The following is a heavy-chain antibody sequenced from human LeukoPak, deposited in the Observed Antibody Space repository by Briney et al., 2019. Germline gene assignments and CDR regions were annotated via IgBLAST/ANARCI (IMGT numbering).Heavy chain of an antibody. J-gene: IGHJ4*02. CDR3: ARASVLLSADY. Sequence: NPSETLSLTCTVSGGFITSSFYWSWIRQSPGKGLEWIGYVYNSGGTKYNPSLKGRLTISVDTSKNQFSLNLSSVTAADAAVYYCARASVLLSADYWGQGTLVTVSS. D-gene: IGHD3-16*01. CDR2: VYNSGGT. V-gene: IGHV4-59*01. CDR1: GGFITSSFY.